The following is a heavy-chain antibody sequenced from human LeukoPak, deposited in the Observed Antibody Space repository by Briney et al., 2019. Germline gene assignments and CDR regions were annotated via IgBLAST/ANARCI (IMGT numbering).Heavy chain of an antibody. J-gene: IGHJ5*02. CDR2: IYDSGST. D-gene: IGHD3-16*01. CDR3: ARHYEP. CDR1: GGSIRSSYYY. V-gene: IGHV4-39*01. Sequence: ASETLSLTCTVSGGSIRSSYYYWGWIRQPPGKGLEWIGSIYDSGSTYYNPSLKSRVTISVDTSKNQFSLKLNSVTAADTAVYYCARHYEPWGQGTLVTVSS.